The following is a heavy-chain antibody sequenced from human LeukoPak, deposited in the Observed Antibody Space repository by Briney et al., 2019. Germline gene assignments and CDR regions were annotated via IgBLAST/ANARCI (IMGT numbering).Heavy chain of an antibody. CDR2: ISGSGGST. D-gene: IGHD3-10*01. CDR3: AKNPLLWFGPPSEYYFGY. V-gene: IGHV3-23*01. Sequence: PGGSLRLSCAASGFTFSSYAMSWVRQAPGKGLEWVSAISGSGGSTYYADSVKGRFTISRDNSKNTLYLQMNSLRAEDTAVYYCAKNPLLWFGPPSEYYFGYWGQGTLVTVSS. J-gene: IGHJ4*02. CDR1: GFTFSSYA.